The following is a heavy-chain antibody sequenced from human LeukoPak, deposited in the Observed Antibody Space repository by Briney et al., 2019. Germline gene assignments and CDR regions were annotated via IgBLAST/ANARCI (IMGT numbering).Heavy chain of an antibody. Sequence: AGGSLKLSCVGIGFTFSSYAMTWGRQAPGKGLEWVSSISSSSSYIYYADSVKGRFTISRDNAKNSLYLQMNSLRAEDTAVYYCVLTVTNSSSMFDYWGQGTLVTVSS. CDR1: GFTFSSYA. J-gene: IGHJ4*02. CDR3: VLTVTNSSSMFDY. CDR2: ISSSSSYI. V-gene: IGHV3-21*01. D-gene: IGHD4-17*01.